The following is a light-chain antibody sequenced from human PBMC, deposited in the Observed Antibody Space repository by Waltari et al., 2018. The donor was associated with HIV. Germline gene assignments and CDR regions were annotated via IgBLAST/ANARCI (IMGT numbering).Light chain of an antibody. CDR3: YSYGGTYNV. J-gene: IGLJ1*01. V-gene: IGLV2-11*01. Sequence: QSALTQPRSVSGSPGQSVTISCTGTSSDVGGYNSVSWYQQHPGKAPKLLIYEVSKWPSGVPDRFSGSKSGNTASLTISGLRADDEADYYCYSYGGTYNVFGTGTKVTIL. CDR2: EVS. CDR1: SSDVGGYNS.